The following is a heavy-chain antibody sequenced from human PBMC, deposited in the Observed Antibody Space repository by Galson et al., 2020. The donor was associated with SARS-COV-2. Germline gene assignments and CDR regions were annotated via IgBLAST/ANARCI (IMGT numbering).Heavy chain of an antibody. J-gene: IGHJ2*01. CDR3: AKDHTPGDGKWCFDV. CDR1: GFTFSNYA. Sequence: GGSLRLSCVAAGFTFSNYAMAWVRQAPGKGLEWVSGILGGGGSGYYADSVKGRLTISRDNSKNTLYLQMNSLRAEDTAMYYCAKDHTPGDGKWCFDVWGRGTLVTVSS. CDR2: ILGGGGSG. V-gene: IGHV3-23*01. D-gene: IGHD1-26*01.